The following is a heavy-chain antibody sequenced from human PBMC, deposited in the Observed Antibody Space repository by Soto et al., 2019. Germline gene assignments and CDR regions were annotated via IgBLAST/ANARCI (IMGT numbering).Heavy chain of an antibody. CDR2: ISYDGSNK. Sequence: QVQLVESGGGVVQPGRSLRLSCAASGFTFSSYGMHCDRQAAGKGLEWEAVISYDGSNKYYADSVKGRFTISRDNSNNTLYLQMNSLRAEDTAVYYCAKDRDIVVVPAAVNLSGMDVWGQGTTVTVSS. CDR1: GFTFSSYG. CDR3: AKDRDIVVVPAAVNLSGMDV. V-gene: IGHV3-30*18. J-gene: IGHJ6*02. D-gene: IGHD2-2*01.